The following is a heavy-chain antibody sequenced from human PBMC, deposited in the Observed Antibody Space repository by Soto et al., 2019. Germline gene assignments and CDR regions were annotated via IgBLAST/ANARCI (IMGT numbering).Heavy chain of an antibody. CDR3: ENDRSRMTVVHIEY. CDR1: GFTFSRYA. D-gene: IGHD3-22*01. Sequence: GSLRLSCAASGFTFSRYAMSWVRQAPGKGLEWVSSISGSGGSTYYADSVKGRFTISRDNSKNTLYLQMNSLRAEDTAVYYCENDRSRMTVVHIEYWGQATRVTVS. J-gene: IGHJ4*02. V-gene: IGHV3-23*01. CDR2: ISGSGGST.